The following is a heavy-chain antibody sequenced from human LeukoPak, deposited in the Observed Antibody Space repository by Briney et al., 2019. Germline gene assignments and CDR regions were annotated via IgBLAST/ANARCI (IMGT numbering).Heavy chain of an antibody. CDR1: GGAISRYY. CDR3: ATIAAPYGMDV. V-gene: IGHV4-4*07. Sequence: SETVSLTCTVSGGAISRYYWSWIRQPAGKGLEWIGRIYTSGSTNYNPSLKSRVTMSVDTSKNQFSLKLSSVTAADTAVYYCATIAAPYGMDVWGQGTTVTVSS. J-gene: IGHJ6*02. CDR2: IYTSGST. D-gene: IGHD6-6*01.